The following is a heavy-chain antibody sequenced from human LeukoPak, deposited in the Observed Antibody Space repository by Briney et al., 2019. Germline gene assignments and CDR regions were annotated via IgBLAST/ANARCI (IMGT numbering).Heavy chain of an antibody. CDR2: IDNTSRYI. CDR1: GFTFSTYG. D-gene: IGHD3-10*01. J-gene: IGHJ4*02. V-gene: IGHV3-21*06. CDR3: ARDPYYGSGPFRLY. Sequence: GGSLRLSCAASGFTFSTYGMHWVRQVPGKGLDWVSYIDNTSRYIEYADSVKGRFTISRDNARNLVYLQMDTLRSDDTTVYCARDPYYGSGPFRLYWGQGILVTVS.